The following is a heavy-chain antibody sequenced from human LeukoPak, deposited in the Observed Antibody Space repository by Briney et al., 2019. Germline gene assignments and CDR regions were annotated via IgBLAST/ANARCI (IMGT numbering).Heavy chain of an antibody. CDR3: ARGLRYSSGWYDYYMDV. Sequence: SETLSLTCSVSGGPISTHYWNWIRQAPGKGLEWIGYVYFTGTTNYNPNLTSRLTISVDTSKKQFSLNLTSVTAADTAVYYCARGLRYSSGWYDYYMDVWGKGTTVTVS. J-gene: IGHJ6*03. D-gene: IGHD6-19*01. CDR2: VYFTGTT. V-gene: IGHV4-59*11. CDR1: GGPISTHY.